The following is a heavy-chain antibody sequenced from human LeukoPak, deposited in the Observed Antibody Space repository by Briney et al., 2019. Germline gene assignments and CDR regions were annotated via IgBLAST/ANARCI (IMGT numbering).Heavy chain of an antibody. CDR3: AKDISKWLVRFDY. J-gene: IGHJ4*02. Sequence: GGSLRLSCAASGFTLSNYVMHWVRQAPGKGLEWVAFTRYDGSDKYNADSLKGRFTISRDNSKNSLYLQMNSLRAEDTALYYCAKDISKWLVRFDYWGQGTLVTVSS. CDR2: TRYDGSDK. CDR1: GFTLSNYV. V-gene: IGHV3-30*02. D-gene: IGHD6-19*01.